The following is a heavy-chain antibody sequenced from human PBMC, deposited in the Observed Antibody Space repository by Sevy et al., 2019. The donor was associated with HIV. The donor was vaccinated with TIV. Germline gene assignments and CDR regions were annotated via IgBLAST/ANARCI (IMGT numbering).Heavy chain of an antibody. D-gene: IGHD4-4*01. V-gene: IGHV4-31*03. J-gene: IGHJ4*02. CDR3: ARSKAFSGLDY. CDR2: IHYSGST. CDR1: GGSISSGGYY. Sequence: SETLSLTCTVSGGSISSGGYYWNWIRQHPGEGLEWIGHIHYSGSTYYNPSLMSRVTMSVDTSKNQFSLKVTSVTDADTAVYYWARSKAFSGLDYWGQGTLVTVSS.